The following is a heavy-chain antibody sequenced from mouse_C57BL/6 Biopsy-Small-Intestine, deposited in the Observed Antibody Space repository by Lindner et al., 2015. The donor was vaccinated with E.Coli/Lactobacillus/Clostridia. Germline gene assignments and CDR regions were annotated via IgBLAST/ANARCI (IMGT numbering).Heavy chain of an antibody. Sequence: SVKVSCKTSGYSFTSYGIAWVRQAPGQGLELMGWNSTYSGNTHYEQKLQGRVTMTKDTSTSTAYMELRNLRSDDTAVYYCARVDEDTAAVLFDYWGQGTPVTVSS. D-gene: IGHD3-1*01. J-gene: IGHJ4*01. CDR2: NSTYSGNT. CDR3: ARVDEDTAAVLFDY. CDR1: GYSFTSYG. V-gene: IGHV1-64*01.